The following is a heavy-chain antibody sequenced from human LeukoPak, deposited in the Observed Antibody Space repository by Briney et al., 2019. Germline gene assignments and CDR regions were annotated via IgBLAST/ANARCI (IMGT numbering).Heavy chain of an antibody. J-gene: IGHJ4*02. D-gene: IGHD1-26*01. CDR1: GDSVSSKSAS. CDR2: TYSRSKWFN. Sequence: SQTLSLTCAISGDSVSSKSASWNWIRQSPSRGLEWLGRTYSRSKWFNDYAVSVKSRITINPDTSKNQFSLHLTSVTPDDTALYYCARGTGSPDYWGQGTLVTVSS. CDR3: ARGTGSPDY. V-gene: IGHV6-1*01.